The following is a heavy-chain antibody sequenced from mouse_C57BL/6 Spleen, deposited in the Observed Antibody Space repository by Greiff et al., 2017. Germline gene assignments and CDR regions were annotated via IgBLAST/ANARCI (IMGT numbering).Heavy chain of an antibody. CDR1: GFSLTSYG. CDR3: ASDQGGRGFAY. V-gene: IGHV2-6*01. Sequence: QVQLQQSGPGLVAPSQSLSITCTVSGFSLTSYGVDWVRQSPGKGLEWLGVIWGVGSTNYNSALKSRLSISKDNSKSQVFLKMNSLQTDDTAMYYCASDQGGRGFAYWGQGTLVTVSA. D-gene: IGHD3-2*02. CDR2: IWGVGST. J-gene: IGHJ3*01.